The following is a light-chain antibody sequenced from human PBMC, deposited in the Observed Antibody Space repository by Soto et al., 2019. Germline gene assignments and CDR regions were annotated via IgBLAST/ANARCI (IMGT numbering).Light chain of an antibody. CDR3: QQDYTTTWT. CDR2: WAS. V-gene: IGKV4-1*01. J-gene: IGKJ1*01. CDR1: QSVLYGPNDKNY. Sequence: DIVLTQSPDSLAVSLGERATINCRSSQSVLYGPNDKNYLAWYQQKPGQPPKLLIYWASTRESGVSDRFSGSGSGTDFTLTISSLQTEDVATYYCQQDYTTTWTFGQGTRVEIK.